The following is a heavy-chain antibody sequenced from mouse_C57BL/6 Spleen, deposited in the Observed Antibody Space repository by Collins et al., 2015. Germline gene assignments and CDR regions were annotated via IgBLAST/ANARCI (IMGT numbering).Heavy chain of an antibody. Sequence: VRISCKASGYAFSSSWMNWVKQRPGKGLEWIGRIYPGDGDTNYNGKFKGKATLTADKSSSTAYIQLSSLTSEDSAVYFCARLVATDAMDYWGQGTSVTVSS. CDR3: ARLVATDAMDY. CDR1: GYAFSSSW. D-gene: IGHD1-1*01. J-gene: IGHJ4*01. V-gene: IGHV1-82*01. CDR2: IYPGDGDT.